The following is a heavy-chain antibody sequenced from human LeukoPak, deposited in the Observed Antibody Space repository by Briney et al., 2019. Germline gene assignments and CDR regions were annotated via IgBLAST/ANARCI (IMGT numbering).Heavy chain of an antibody. V-gene: IGHV3-7*01. CDR3: ARETTVTSSFDY. CDR2: IKQDGSET. Sequence: GGSLRLACAASGFSISSYWMSWVRQAPGKGLEWVANIKQDGSETYYVDSVKGRFTISRDNAKNSVYLQMNSLRAEDTAVYYCARETTVTSSFDYWGQGTLVTVSS. CDR1: GFSISSYW. D-gene: IGHD4-17*01. J-gene: IGHJ4*02.